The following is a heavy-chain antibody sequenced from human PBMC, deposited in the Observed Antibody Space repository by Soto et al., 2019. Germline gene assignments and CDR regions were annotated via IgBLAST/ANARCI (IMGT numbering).Heavy chain of an antibody. CDR3: AREKLVFGVVIRLGHYYYGMDV. V-gene: IGHV1-46*01. J-gene: IGHJ6*02. CDR1: GYTFTSYY. CDR2: INPSGGST. Sequence: ASVKVSCKXSGYTFTSYYMHWVRQAPGQGLEWMGIINPSGGSTSYAQKFQGRVTMTRDTSTSTVYMELSSLRSEDTAVYYCAREKLVFGVVIRLGHYYYGMDVWGQGTTVTVSS. D-gene: IGHD3-3*01.